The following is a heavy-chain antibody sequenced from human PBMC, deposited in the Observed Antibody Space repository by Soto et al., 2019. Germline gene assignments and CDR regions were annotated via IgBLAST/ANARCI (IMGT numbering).Heavy chain of an antibody. Sequence: ASVKVSCKASGYTFTTYYIHWVRQAPGQGLEWMGIINSSGGSTTYAQKFQGRVTMTRDTSTSTVYMELSSLRSEDTAVYYCARDLGGWEDYWGQGTLVTVSS. CDR1: GYTFTTYY. CDR3: ARDLGGWEDY. J-gene: IGHJ4*02. CDR2: INSSGGST. V-gene: IGHV1-46*01. D-gene: IGHD6-19*01.